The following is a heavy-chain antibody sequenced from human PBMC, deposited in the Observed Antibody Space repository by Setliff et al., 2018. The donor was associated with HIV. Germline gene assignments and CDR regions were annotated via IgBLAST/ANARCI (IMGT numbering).Heavy chain of an antibody. CDR3: VKERWGPPVQF. V-gene: IGHV3-48*02. D-gene: IGHD3-10*02. Sequence: PGGSLRLSCAASGFSISTYAMNWVRQSPGKGRGWVAYISRDSNNIYYADFVKGRFTISRDNARNSLFLQMSSLTDEDTALYYCVKERWGPPVQFWGQGTQVTVSS. CDR1: GFSISTYA. CDR2: ISRDSNNI. J-gene: IGHJ4*02.